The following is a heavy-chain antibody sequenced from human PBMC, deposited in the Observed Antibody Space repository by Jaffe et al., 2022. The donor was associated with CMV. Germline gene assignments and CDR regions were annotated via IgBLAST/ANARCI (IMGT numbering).Heavy chain of an antibody. V-gene: IGHV3-23*01. Sequence: EVQLLESGGGLVQPGGSLRLSCAASGFTFSSYAMSWVRQAPGKGLEWVSAISGSGGSTYYADSVKGRFTISRDNSKNTLYLQMNSLRAEDTAVYYCANVGFYSPGFDYWGQGTLVTVSS. J-gene: IGHJ4*02. D-gene: IGHD2-15*01. CDR1: GFTFSSYA. CDR2: ISGSGGST. CDR3: ANVGFYSPGFDY.